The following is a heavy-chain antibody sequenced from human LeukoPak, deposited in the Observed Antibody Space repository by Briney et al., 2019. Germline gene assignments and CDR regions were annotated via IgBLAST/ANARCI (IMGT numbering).Heavy chain of an antibody. CDR3: ARQQTSAATGGFDF. CDR1: GFTFNDYY. V-gene: IGHV3-11*06. Sequence: GGSLRLSCAASGFTFNDYYMTWIRQAPGKGLEWVSYISSPGSYTIFADSAKGRFTISRDNAKNSLYLQMSNLRAEDTALYYCARQQTSAATGGFDFWGQGTLVTVSS. J-gene: IGHJ4*02. CDR2: ISSPGSYT. D-gene: IGHD6-25*01.